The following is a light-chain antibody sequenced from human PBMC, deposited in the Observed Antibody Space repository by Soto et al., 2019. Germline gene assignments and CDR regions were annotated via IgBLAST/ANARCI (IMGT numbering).Light chain of an antibody. Sequence: QSVLTQPASVSGSPGQSITISCTGTSSDVGSYNLVSWYQQHPGKAPKLMTYEVSKRPSGVSNRFSGSKSGNTASLTISGLQAEDEADYYCCSYAGSSTGVFGGGTKLTVL. CDR2: EVS. CDR3: CSYAGSSTGV. CDR1: SSDVGSYNL. J-gene: IGLJ3*02. V-gene: IGLV2-23*02.